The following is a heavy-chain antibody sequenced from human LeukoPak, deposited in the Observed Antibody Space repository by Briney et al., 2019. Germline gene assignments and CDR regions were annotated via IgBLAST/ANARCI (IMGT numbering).Heavy chain of an antibody. CDR3: ARHVGSGYYLRIFDY. V-gene: IGHV4-39*01. Sequence: SETLSLTCTVSGGSISSSSYYWGGIRQPPGKGLEWIGSIYYSGSTYYNPSLKSRVTISVDTSKNQFSLKLSSVTAADTAVYYCARHVGSGYYLRIFDYWGQGTLVTVSS. CDR2: IYYSGST. CDR1: GGSISSSSYY. J-gene: IGHJ4*02. D-gene: IGHD3-22*01.